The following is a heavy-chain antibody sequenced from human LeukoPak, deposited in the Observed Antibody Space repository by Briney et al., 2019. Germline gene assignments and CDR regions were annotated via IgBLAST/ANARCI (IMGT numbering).Heavy chain of an antibody. Sequence: GSLRLSCAASGFTLSDHYMDWVRQPPGKGLEWIGSIYYSGSTYYNPSLKSRVTISVDTSKNQFSLKLSSVTAADTAVYYCARRLGAWFDPWGQGTLVTVSS. V-gene: IGHV4-39*01. CDR3: ARRLGAWFDP. CDR2: IYYSGST. CDR1: GFTLSDHY. J-gene: IGHJ5*02.